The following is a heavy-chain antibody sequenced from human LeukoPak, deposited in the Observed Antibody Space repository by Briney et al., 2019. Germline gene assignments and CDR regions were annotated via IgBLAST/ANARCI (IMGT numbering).Heavy chain of an antibody. V-gene: IGHV1-69*04. D-gene: IGHD2-2*02. CDR1: GGTFSSYA. Sequence: SVKVSCKASGGTFSSYAISWVRQAPGQGLEWMGRIIPILGIANYAQKFQGRVTITADKSTSTVYMELSSLRSEDTAVYYCAEAYCSSTSCYSFGGDDAFDIWGQGTMVTVSS. J-gene: IGHJ3*02. CDR2: IIPILGIA. CDR3: AEAYCSSTSCYSFGGDDAFDI.